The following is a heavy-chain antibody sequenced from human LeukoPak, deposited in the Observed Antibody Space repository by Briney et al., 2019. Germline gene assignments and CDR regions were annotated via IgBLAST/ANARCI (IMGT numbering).Heavy chain of an antibody. Sequence: SETLSLTCAVYGGSFSGYYWSWIRQPPGKGLEWIGEINHSGSTNYNPSLKSRVTISVDTSKNQFSLKLSSVTAADTAVYYCARVPWYYYYYMDVWGKGTTVTVSS. CDR2: INHSGST. CDR1: GGSFSGYY. V-gene: IGHV4-34*01. CDR3: ARVPWYYYYYMDV. J-gene: IGHJ6*03.